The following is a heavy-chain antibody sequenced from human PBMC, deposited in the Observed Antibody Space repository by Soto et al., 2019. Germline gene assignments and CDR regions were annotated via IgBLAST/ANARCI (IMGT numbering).Heavy chain of an antibody. CDR1: GQSFSGHT. J-gene: IGHJ4*02. CDR3: ARGSGIAVIPGELEDVHYDY. Sequence: QVQLQQWGAGLLKPSETLSLTCAVYGQSFSGHTWSWIRQSPGKGLEWIGEISQSGSPYYNPSLMTRVTISAETSKNQFSLTLNSVTAADTGVFYCARGSGIAVIPGELEDVHYDYWGQGTLVSVSS. CDR2: ISQSGSP. V-gene: IGHV4-34*01. D-gene: IGHD2-2*01.